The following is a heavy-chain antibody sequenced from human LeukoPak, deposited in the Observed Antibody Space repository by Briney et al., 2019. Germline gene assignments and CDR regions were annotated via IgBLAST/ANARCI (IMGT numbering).Heavy chain of an antibody. CDR3: ERVLGYSGYFDC. V-gene: IGHV4-59*01. J-gene: IGHJ4*02. CDR2: IYYGGST. CDR1: GGSISSNY. D-gene: IGHD5-12*01. Sequence: PSETLSLTCTVSGGSISSNYCGWIRQPPGKGLEWIGYIYYGGSTTYNPSLKSRATIPADTYKNQLSLKLSSVTGADTAVYYCERVLGYSGYFDCWGEGTLVTVSS.